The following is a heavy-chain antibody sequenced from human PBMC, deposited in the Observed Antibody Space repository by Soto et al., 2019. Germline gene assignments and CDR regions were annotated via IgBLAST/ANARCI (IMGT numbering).Heavy chain of an antibody. Sequence: EVQLVESGGGLVQPGGSLRLSCVASGFTFISSFMGWVRQAPGKGLEWVANINQDGGGTYYVDSVEGRFTISRDNAKDSLYLQMNSLRGEDTGVYYCARYFRGSGRYFFDYWGQGTLVTVSS. CDR3: ARYFRGSGRYFFDY. V-gene: IGHV3-7*03. D-gene: IGHD6-19*01. J-gene: IGHJ4*02. CDR2: INQDGGGT. CDR1: GFTFISSF.